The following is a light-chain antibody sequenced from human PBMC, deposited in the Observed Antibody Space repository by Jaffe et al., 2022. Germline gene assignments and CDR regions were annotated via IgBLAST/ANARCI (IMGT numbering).Light chain of an antibody. CDR3: QHFYSYPLN. CDR2: GAS. V-gene: IGKV1-13*02. Sequence: AIQLTQSPSSLSASEGDRVTITCRASQGIYTNLGWYQHKPGKAPKLLIYGASRLESGVPPRFSGSGSGTDFSLTISSLQPEDSATYYCQHFYSYPLNFGGGTTVELK. J-gene: IGKJ4*01. CDR1: QGIYTN.